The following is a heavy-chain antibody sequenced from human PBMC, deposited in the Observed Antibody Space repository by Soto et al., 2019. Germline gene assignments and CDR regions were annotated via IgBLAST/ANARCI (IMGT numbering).Heavy chain of an antibody. CDR2: ISGSGGST. D-gene: IGHD3-3*01. J-gene: IGHJ6*02. V-gene: IGHV3-23*01. CDR3: AKDRITIFGVVISLGMDV. Sequence: GGSLRLSCAASGFTFSSYAMSWVRQAPGKGLEWVSAISGSGGSTYYADSVKGRFTISRDNSKNTLYLQMNSLRAEDTAVYYCAKDRITIFGVVISLGMDVWGQGTTVTVSS. CDR1: GFTFSSYA.